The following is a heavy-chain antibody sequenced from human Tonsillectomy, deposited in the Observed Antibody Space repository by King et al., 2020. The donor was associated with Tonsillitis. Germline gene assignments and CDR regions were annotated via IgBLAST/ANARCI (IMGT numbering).Heavy chain of an antibody. CDR3: ARTLYYDDSNTGDRGWFDP. V-gene: IGHV7-4-1*02. CDR2: INTNTGNP. CDR1: GYTFTTYA. Sequence: QLVQSGSELKKPGASVKVSCKASGYTFTTYAMNWVRQAPGQGLEWMGWINTNTGNPTYAQGFTGRFVFSLDTSVSTAYLQISSLKAEDTAVYYCARTLYYDDSNTGDRGWFDPWGQGPLVTVSS. D-gene: IGHD3-22*01. J-gene: IGHJ5*02.